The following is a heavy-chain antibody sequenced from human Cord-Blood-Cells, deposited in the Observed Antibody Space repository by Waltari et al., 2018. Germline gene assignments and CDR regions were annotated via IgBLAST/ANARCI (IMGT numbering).Heavy chain of an antibody. V-gene: IGHV1-2*02. J-gene: IGHJ4*02. Sequence: QVQLVQSGAEVKKPGASVKGSCKAAGYTFTGYSMHWVRKAPGQGLEWMGWINPNSGGTNYAQKFQGRVTMTRDTSISTAYMELSRLRSDDTAVYYCASDGEELGTNLDYWGQGTLVTVSS. CDR2: INPNSGGT. CDR1: GYTFTGYS. CDR3: ASDGEELGTNLDY. D-gene: IGHD7-27*01.